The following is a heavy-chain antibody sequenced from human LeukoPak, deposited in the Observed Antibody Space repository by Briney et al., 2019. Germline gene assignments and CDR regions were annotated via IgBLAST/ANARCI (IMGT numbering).Heavy chain of an antibody. CDR2: ISGTSSYI. CDR3: ARAFGLTDY. CDR1: GFTFSIYS. J-gene: IGHJ4*02. Sequence: GGSLRLSCAASGFTFSIYSMNWVRQAPGKGLEWVSSISGTSSYIYYADSVEGRFTISRDNAKNSLYLQMNSLRDEDTAVYYCARAFGLTDYWGQGTLVTVSS. V-gene: IGHV3-21*01. D-gene: IGHD3/OR15-3a*01.